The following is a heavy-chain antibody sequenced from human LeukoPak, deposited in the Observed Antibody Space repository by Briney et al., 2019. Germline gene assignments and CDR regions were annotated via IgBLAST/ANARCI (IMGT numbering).Heavy chain of an antibody. CDR3: AREGGGYGDYVFDY. V-gene: IGHV3-53*01. CDR1: GFIVSGHY. Sequence: GGSLRLSCAASGFIVSGHYMSWVRQAPGKGLEWVSVIYSGGATIYADSVKSRFTISRDNSKNTLYLQMNSLRSEDTAVYYCAREGGGYGDYVFDYWGQGTPVTASS. D-gene: IGHD4-17*01. J-gene: IGHJ4*02. CDR2: IYSGGAT.